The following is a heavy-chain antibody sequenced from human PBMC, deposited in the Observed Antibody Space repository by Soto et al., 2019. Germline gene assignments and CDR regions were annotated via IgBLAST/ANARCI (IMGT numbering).Heavy chain of an antibody. CDR3: ARIYCSGGSCYSEPHYYGMDV. D-gene: IGHD2-15*01. Sequence: QVQLVQSGAEVKKPGYSVKVSCKASGGTFSSYAISWVRQAPGQGLEWMGGIIPIFGTANYAQKFQGRVTITADESTSTAYMELSSLRSEDTAVYYCARIYCSGGSCYSEPHYYGMDVWGQGTTVTVSS. CDR1: GGTFSSYA. V-gene: IGHV1-69*01. CDR2: IIPIFGTA. J-gene: IGHJ6*02.